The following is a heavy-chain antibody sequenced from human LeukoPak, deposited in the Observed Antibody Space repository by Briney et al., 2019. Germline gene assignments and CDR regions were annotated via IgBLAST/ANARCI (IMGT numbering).Heavy chain of an antibody. CDR3: ARKDPLSGYDYYFDY. J-gene: IGHJ4*02. CDR2: IYYSGST. Sequence: SETLSLTCTVSGGSISSHYWSWIRQPPGKGLEWIGYIYYSGSTNYNPSLKSRVTISVDTSKNQFSLKLSSVTAADTAVYYCARKDPLSGYDYYFDYWGQGTLVTVSS. CDR1: GGSISSHY. D-gene: IGHD5-12*01. V-gene: IGHV4-59*08.